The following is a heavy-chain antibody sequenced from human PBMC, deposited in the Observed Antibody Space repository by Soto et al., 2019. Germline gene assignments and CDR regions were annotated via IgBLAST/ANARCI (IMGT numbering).Heavy chain of an antibody. CDR2: INRDGGKK. J-gene: IGHJ3*02. V-gene: IGHV3-7*05. CDR3: ARDVSAASSSFYCDGFDI. Sequence: EVQLEESGGDLVQPGGSLRLSCAASGFTLSGYCMTWVRQAPGKGLEWVANINRDGGKKYYLHSVRGRFTISRDNVANALYIQIDSWGADDTAVYSCARDVSAASSSFYCDGFDIWGQGTMVTVSS. CDR1: GFTLSGYC. D-gene: IGHD6-13*01.